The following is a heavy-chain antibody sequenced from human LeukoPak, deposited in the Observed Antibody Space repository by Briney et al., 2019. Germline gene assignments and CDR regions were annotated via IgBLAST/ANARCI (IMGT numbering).Heavy chain of an antibody. CDR3: ASVPESGYCSSTSCYEGSEYFQH. J-gene: IGHJ1*01. Sequence: PSETLTVNCTVSGGSISSYYWSWIRQPPGKGLEWIGYIYYSGSTNYNPSLKSRVTIHIDSTEEQLSLKLSSVTAADTAVYYCASVPESGYCSSTSCYEGSEYFQHWGQG. D-gene: IGHD2-2*01. CDR2: IYYSGST. CDR1: GGSISSYY. V-gene: IGHV4-59*01.